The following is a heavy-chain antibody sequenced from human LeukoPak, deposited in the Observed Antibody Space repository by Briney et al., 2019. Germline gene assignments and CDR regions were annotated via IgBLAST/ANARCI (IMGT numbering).Heavy chain of an antibody. Sequence: ASVTVSCQSSGHTFNKHFIHWVRQAPGQGLEWTGMINPRDGTTRTLQKFQGRVTMTRDTSTSTLYMGLSSLRSEDTATYFCARGADQEFDFWGQGTLVTVSS. CDR3: ARGADQEFDF. CDR2: INPRDGTT. J-gene: IGHJ4*02. CDR1: GHTFNKHF. V-gene: IGHV1-46*02.